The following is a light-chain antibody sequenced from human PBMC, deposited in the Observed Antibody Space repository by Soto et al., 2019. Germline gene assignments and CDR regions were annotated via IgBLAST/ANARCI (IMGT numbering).Light chain of an antibody. CDR2: GNT. CDR3: QSYDSSLSALVV. Sequence: QSVLTQPPSVSGAPGQRVTISCTGSSSNIGAGFDVHWYQQFPGTAPKLLIYGNTNRPSGVPDRFSGSRSGTSASLAITGLQAEDEANYYCQSYDSSLSALVVFGGATKVTVL. J-gene: IGLJ3*02. V-gene: IGLV1-40*01. CDR1: SSNIGAGFD.